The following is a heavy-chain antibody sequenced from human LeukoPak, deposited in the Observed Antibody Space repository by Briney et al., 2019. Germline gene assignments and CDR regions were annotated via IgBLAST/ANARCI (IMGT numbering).Heavy chain of an antibody. D-gene: IGHD2-15*01. CDR1: GGSFSGYY. V-gene: IGHV4-34*01. CDR2: INHSGST. J-gene: IGHJ1*01. Sequence: SETLSLTCAVYGGSFSGYYWSWIRQPPGKGLEWIGEINHSGSTNYNPSLKSRVTISVDTSKNQFSLKLSSVTAADTAVYYCAKDSAGILGVEYFQHWGQGTLVTVSS. CDR3: AKDSAGILGVEYFQH.